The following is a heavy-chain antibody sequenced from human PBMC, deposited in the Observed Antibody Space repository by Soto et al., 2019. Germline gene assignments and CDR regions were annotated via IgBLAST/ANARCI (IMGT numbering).Heavy chain of an antibody. J-gene: IGHJ5*02. Sequence: PSETLSLTCAVSGGSISSGGYSGSWIRQPPGKGLEWIGYIYHSGSTYYNPSLKSRVTISVDRSKNQFSLKLSSVTAADTAVYYCARIPSPWGQGTPVPVSA. CDR2: IYHSGST. CDR3: ARIPSP. V-gene: IGHV4-30-2*01. D-gene: IGHD2-21*01. CDR1: GGSISSGGYS.